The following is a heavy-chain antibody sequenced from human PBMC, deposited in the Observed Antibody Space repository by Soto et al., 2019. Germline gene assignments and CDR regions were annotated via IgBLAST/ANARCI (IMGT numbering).Heavy chain of an antibody. Sequence: QGQLVQSGTEVKKPGSSVKVSCKASGGTFSTLAVSWVRQAPGQGLEWMGGIIPIFGRPVYAQKFQGRVTITADESTSIVYMELSSLSSEDTAVYYCARAPYEDYAVPEPNYFDSWGQGTLVTVSS. V-gene: IGHV1-69*01. D-gene: IGHD4-17*01. CDR2: IIPIFGRP. CDR1: GGTFSTLA. J-gene: IGHJ4*02. CDR3: ARAPYEDYAVPEPNYFDS.